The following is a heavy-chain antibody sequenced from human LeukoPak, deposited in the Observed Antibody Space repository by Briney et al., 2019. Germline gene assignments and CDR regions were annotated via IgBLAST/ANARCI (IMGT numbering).Heavy chain of an antibody. J-gene: IGHJ4*02. CDR1: GFPFSSTD. CDR3: VKNSGIWSF. CDR2: ISGTGDST. Sequence: PGGSLRLSCAASGFPFSSTDMTWVRQAPGKGPEWVSTISGTGDSTYYADSVRGRFTISRDNSKNVLYLQMNSLRAEDTATYYCVKNSGIWSFRGQGTLVTVSS. V-gene: IGHV3-23*01. D-gene: IGHD1-26*01.